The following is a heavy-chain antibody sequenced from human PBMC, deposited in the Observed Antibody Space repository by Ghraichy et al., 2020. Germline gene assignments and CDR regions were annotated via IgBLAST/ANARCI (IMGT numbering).Heavy chain of an antibody. Sequence: GGSLRLSCAASGFTFSSYAMHWVRQAPGKGLEWVAVISYDGSNKYYADSVKGRFTISRDNSKNTLYLQMNSLRAEDTAVYYCARADFQLLYSAYFDYWGQGTLVTVSS. D-gene: IGHD2-2*02. CDR2: ISYDGSNK. V-gene: IGHV3-30*04. CDR1: GFTFSSYA. CDR3: ARADFQLLYSAYFDY. J-gene: IGHJ4*02.